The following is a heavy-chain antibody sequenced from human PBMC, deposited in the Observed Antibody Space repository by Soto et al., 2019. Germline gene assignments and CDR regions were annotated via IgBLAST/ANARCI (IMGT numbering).Heavy chain of an antibody. CDR2: IIPIFGTA. Sequence: SVKVSCKASGGTFSSYAISWVRQAPGQGLEWMGGIIPIFGTANYAQKFQGRVTITADESTSTAYMELSSLRSEDTAVYYCARATRYCSSTSCKKFDPWGQGTLVTVSS. J-gene: IGHJ5*02. CDR1: GGTFSSYA. CDR3: ARATRYCSSTSCKKFDP. V-gene: IGHV1-69*13. D-gene: IGHD2-2*01.